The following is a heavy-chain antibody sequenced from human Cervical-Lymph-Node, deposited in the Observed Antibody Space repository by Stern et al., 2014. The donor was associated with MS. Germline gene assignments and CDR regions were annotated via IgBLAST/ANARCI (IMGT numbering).Heavy chain of an antibody. CDR3: ARVLLVSENAFDI. CDR2: ISAYNVNT. CDR1: GYTFNSYG. D-gene: IGHD2-15*01. J-gene: IGHJ3*02. V-gene: IGHV1-18*01. Sequence: QVQLVQSGAEVKTPGASVKVSCKASGYTFNSYGISWVRQAPGQGLEWMGWISAYNVNTNYAQKLQGRFTTTTDTSTSTAYMELRILRSDDTAVYYCARVLLVSENAFDIWVQGTMVTVSS.